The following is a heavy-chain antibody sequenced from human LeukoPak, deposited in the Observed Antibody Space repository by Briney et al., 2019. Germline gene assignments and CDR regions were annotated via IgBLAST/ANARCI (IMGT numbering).Heavy chain of an antibody. J-gene: IGHJ4*02. CDR2: IYYSGST. V-gene: IGHV4-39*07. CDR3: ARVAEREARAMCSGGSCAFDY. D-gene: IGHD2-15*01. CDR1: GDSISSSNYY. Sequence: PSETLSLTCTVSGDSISSSNYYWGWIRQPPGKGLEWIGSIYYSGSTYYNPSLKSRVTISVDTSKNQFSLKLSSVTAADTAVYYCARVAEREARAMCSGGSCAFDYWGQGTLVTVSS.